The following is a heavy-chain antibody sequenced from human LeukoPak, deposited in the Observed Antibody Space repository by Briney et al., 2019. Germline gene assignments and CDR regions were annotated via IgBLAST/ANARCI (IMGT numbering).Heavy chain of an antibody. D-gene: IGHD5-18*01. J-gene: IGHJ6*03. CDR3: ARVSMGYSYGYWYYYYYMDV. CDR2: ISSSGSTI. Sequence: GGSLRLSCAASGFSVSSNFMSWVRQAPGKGLEWVSYISSSGSTIYYADSVKGRFTISRDNAKNSLYLQMNSLRAEDTAVYYCARVSMGYSYGYWYYYYYMDVWGKGTTVTVSS. V-gene: IGHV3-11*01. CDR1: GFSVSSNF.